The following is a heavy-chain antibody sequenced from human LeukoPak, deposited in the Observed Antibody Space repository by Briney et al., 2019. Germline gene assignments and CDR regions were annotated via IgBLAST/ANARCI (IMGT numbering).Heavy chain of an antibody. CDR1: GGTFVTYA. CDR2: IIPIFGAR. Sequence: SVKVSCKASGGTFVTYAITWVRQAPGQGLEWMGRIIPIFGARDYAQKLQGRVTISTDESTSTAYMELSSLRSEDTAVYYCARDQGLSHGYNYYYFDSWGQGTLVTVSS. J-gene: IGHJ4*02. CDR3: ARDQGLSHGYNYYYFDS. D-gene: IGHD5-24*01. V-gene: IGHV1-69*05.